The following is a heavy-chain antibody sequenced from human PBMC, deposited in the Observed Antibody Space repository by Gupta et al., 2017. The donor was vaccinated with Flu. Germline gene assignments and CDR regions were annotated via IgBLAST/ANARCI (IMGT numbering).Heavy chain of an antibody. V-gene: IGHV3-74*01. CDR1: FSSYW. J-gene: IGHJ4*02. CDR2: INSDGSST. D-gene: IGHD6-13*01. Sequence: FSSYWMHWVRQAPGKGLVWVSRINSDGSSTSYADSVKGRFTISRDNAKNTLYLQMNSLRAEDTAVYYCARAPIWQQCPSYWGQGTLVTVSS. CDR3: ARAPIWQQCPSY.